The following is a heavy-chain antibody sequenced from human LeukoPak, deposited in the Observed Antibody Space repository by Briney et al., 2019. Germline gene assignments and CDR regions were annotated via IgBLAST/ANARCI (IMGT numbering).Heavy chain of an antibody. Sequence: SSETLSLTCTVSGCSISTSSYYWSWIRQPPGKGLEWIGYIYYSGSTNYNPSLKSRVTISVDTSKNQFSLKLSSVTAADTAVYYCARGAISLPFDCWGQGTLVTVSS. CDR1: GCSISTSSYY. J-gene: IGHJ4*02. CDR3: ARGAISLPFDC. CDR2: IYYSGST. D-gene: IGHD2-2*02. V-gene: IGHV4-61*01.